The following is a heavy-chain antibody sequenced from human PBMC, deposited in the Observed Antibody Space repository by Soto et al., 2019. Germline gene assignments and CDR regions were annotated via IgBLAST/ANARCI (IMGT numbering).Heavy chain of an antibody. D-gene: IGHD2-2*01. CDR3: ARVVPAAQLRTFQH. J-gene: IGHJ1*01. V-gene: IGHV4-34*01. Sequence: QVQLQQWGAGLLKPSETLSLTCAVYGGSFSGYSWSWIRQPPGKGLEWIGEINHSGSTNYNPSLKSRVTISVDTSKNQFSLKLSSVTAADTAVYYCARVVPAAQLRTFQHWGQGTLVTVSS. CDR1: GGSFSGYS. CDR2: INHSGST.